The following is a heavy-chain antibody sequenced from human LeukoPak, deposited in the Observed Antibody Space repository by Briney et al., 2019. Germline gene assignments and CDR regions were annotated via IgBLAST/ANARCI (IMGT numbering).Heavy chain of an antibody. CDR1: GGSISGYY. D-gene: IGHD6-13*01. V-gene: IGHV4-59*08. CDR2: IYYTGST. Sequence: SETLSLTCTVSGGSISGYYWSWIRQPPGKGLEWIGYIYYTGSTNYNPSLKSRVTISVDTSKNQFSLKLSSVTAADTAVYYCARREAAAGEEYFQHWGQGTLVTVSS. J-gene: IGHJ1*01. CDR3: ARREAAAGEEYFQH.